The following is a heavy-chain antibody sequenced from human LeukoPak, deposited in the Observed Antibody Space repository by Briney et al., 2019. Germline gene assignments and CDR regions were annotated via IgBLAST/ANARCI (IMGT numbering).Heavy chain of an antibody. J-gene: IGHJ5*02. CDR2: IYYSGST. V-gene: IGHV4-31*03. D-gene: IGHD6-13*01. CDR3: ARATGGAAAADFDP. CDR1: GGSISDYY. Sequence: PSETLSLTCTVSGGSISDYYCSWIRQHPGKGLEWIGFIYYSGSTYYNPSLKSRVTISIDTSKNQFSLKLSSVTAADTAVYYCARATGGAAAADFDPWGQGTLVTVSS.